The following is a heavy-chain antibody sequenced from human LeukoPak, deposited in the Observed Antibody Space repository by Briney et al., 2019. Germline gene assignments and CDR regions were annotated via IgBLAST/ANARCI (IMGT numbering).Heavy chain of an antibody. CDR3: ARVVRYDYGMGV. V-gene: IGHV4-30-2*01. Sequence: PSDTLSLICAVSGGSISSGGYSGGWIPQPPGKGLEWIGYIYHRGSTYYNPSLKSRVTISVDRSKNQFSRKLSSVTASDTAVYYCARVVRYDYGMGVWGQGTTVTVSS. CDR2: IYHRGST. J-gene: IGHJ6*02. D-gene: IGHD1-14*01. CDR1: GGSISSGGYS.